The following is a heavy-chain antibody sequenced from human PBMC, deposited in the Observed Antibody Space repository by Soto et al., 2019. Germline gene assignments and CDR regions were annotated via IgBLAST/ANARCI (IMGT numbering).Heavy chain of an antibody. Sequence: SETLSLTCAVSSGSISSSNWWSWVRQPPGKGLEWIGEIYHSGSTNYNPSLKSRVTISVDKSKNQFSLKLSSVTAADTAVYYCARDVYYGSGSYHTFDYWGQGTLVTVSS. D-gene: IGHD3-10*01. CDR2: IYHSGST. V-gene: IGHV4-4*02. J-gene: IGHJ4*02. CDR1: SGSISSSNW. CDR3: ARDVYYGSGSYHTFDY.